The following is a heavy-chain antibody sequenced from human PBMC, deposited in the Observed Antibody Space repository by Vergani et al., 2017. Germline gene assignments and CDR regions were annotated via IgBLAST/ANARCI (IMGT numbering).Heavy chain of an antibody. Sequence: QVQLVESGGGVVQPGGSLRLSCAASGFTFSSYGIHWVRQAPGKGLEWVAFIRYDGSNKYYADSVKGRFTISRDNSKNTLYLQMNSLRAEDTAVYYCAKDMTRDYGDYYYYYGMDVWGQGTTVTVSS. J-gene: IGHJ6*02. V-gene: IGHV3-30*02. CDR3: AKDMTRDYGDYYYYYGMDV. CDR2: IRYDGSNK. CDR1: GFTFSSYG. D-gene: IGHD4-17*01.